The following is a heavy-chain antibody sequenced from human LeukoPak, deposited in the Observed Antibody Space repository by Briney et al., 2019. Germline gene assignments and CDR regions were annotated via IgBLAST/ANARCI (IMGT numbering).Heavy chain of an antibody. V-gene: IGHV1-18*01. D-gene: IGHD3-22*01. Sequence: ASVKVSCKASGYTFTSYGISWVRQAPGQGLEWMGWISAYNGNTNYAQKFQGRVTMTSDTSISTAYMELSRLRSDDTAVYYCARVANYYDSSAAGYWGQGTLVTVSS. J-gene: IGHJ4*02. CDR2: ISAYNGNT. CDR3: ARVANYYDSSAAGY. CDR1: GYTFTSYG.